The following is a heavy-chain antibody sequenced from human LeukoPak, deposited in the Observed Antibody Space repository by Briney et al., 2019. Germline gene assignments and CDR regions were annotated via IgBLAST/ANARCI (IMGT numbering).Heavy chain of an antibody. V-gene: IGHV1-2*06. J-gene: IGHJ5*02. CDR1: GYPFTGYY. Sequence: ASVKVSCKASGYPFTGYYLHWVRQAPGQGLEWVGRINHNTGVSDYAQKFQGRVTMTRDTSINTAYMELSRLRSDDTAVFYCAREVGYSTSWYGRFDPWGQGTLVTVSS. CDR2: INHNTGVS. CDR3: AREVGYSTSWYGRFDP. D-gene: IGHD2-2*01.